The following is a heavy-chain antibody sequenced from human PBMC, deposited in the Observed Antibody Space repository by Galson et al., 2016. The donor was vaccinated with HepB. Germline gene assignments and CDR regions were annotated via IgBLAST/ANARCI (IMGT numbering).Heavy chain of an antibody. Sequence: KGLEWVSSISVSSSYIYYADSVKGRFTISRDNAKNSLYLQMNSLRDEDTAVYYCATQYCSGGSCYSAAPGYWYFDLWGRGTLVTVSS. CDR2: ISVSSSYI. D-gene: IGHD2-15*01. J-gene: IGHJ2*01. V-gene: IGHV3-21*01. CDR3: ATQYCSGGSCYSAAPGYWYFDL.